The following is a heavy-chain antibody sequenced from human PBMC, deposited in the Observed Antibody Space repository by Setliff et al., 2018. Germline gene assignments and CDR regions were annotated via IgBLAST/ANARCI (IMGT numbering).Heavy chain of an antibody. CDR2: INPNSGGT. V-gene: IGHV1-2*02. CDR1: GYTFTGYY. J-gene: IGHJ4*02. D-gene: IGHD1-1*01. Sequence: ASVKVSCKASGYTFTGYYMHWVRQAPGQGLEWMGWINPNSGGTNYAQKFQGRVTMTRDTSISTAYMELSRLRSDDTAVYYCARDRGSPARLTWGPDFDFWGQGTLVTVSS. CDR3: ARDRGSPARLTWGPDFDF.